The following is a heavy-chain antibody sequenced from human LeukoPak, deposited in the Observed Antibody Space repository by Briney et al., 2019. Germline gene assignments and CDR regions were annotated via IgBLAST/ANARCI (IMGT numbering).Heavy chain of an antibody. Sequence: GGSLRLSCAASGFTFSSYAMHWVRQAPGKGLEWVAVISYDGSNKYYADSVKGRFTISRDNSKNTLYLQMNSLRAEDTAVYYCAREGGHGSGSLSYWGQGTLVTVSS. CDR3: AREGGHGSGSLSY. D-gene: IGHD3-10*01. J-gene: IGHJ4*02. V-gene: IGHV3-30-3*01. CDR2: ISYDGSNK. CDR1: GFTFSSYA.